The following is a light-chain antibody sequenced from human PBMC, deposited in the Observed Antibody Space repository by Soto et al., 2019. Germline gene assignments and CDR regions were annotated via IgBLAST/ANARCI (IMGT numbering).Light chain of an antibody. V-gene: IGKV3-20*01. CDR3: QPYGGSVQT. Sequence: EIVLTQFPGTLSLSPGERATLSCRASQSVGSNYLAWYQQRPGQPPNLLIFGASHRAPDIPDRFSGSGSGTDFTLTISRLEPEDFDVYYCQPYGGSVQTLGQGTKVDIK. CDR2: GAS. J-gene: IGKJ1*01. CDR1: QSVGSNY.